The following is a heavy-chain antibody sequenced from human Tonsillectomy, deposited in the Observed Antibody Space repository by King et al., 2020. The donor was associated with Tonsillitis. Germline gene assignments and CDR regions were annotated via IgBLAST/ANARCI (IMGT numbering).Heavy chain of an antibody. Sequence: VQLVESGGGVVQPGRSLRLSCAASGFTFNSYTMHWVRQAPGKGLEWVAVISYDGSNKFYADSVKGRFTISRDNSKNTLSLQMNSLRVEDTAVYYWARDLSSWLPRPWFYGMDVWGQGTTVTVSS. D-gene: IGHD6-13*01. CDR1: GFTFNSYT. CDR2: ISYDGSNK. J-gene: IGHJ6*02. V-gene: IGHV3-30-3*01. CDR3: ARDLSSWLPRPWFYGMDV.